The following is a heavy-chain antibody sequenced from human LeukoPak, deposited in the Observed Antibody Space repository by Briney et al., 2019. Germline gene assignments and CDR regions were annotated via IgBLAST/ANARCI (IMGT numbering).Heavy chain of an antibody. D-gene: IGHD6-13*01. J-gene: IGHJ4*02. V-gene: IGHV3-23*01. CDR1: GFTFSSYA. CDR3: AQCCRNSWYSDY. Sequence: GGSLRLSCAASGFTFSSYAMSWVRQAPGKGLEWVSAISGSGSTYYADSVKGRFTISRDNSKNTLYLQMNSLRAEDTAVYYCAQCCRNSWYSDYWGQGTLVTVSS. CDR2: ISGSGST.